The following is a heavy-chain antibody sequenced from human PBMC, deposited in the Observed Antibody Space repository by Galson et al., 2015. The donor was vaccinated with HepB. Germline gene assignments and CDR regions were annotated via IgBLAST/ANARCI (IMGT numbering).Heavy chain of an antibody. CDR1: GYTLTELS. D-gene: IGHD4-17*01. V-gene: IGHV1-24*01. Sequence: SVKVCCKVSGYTLTELSMHWVRQAPGKGLEWMGGFDPEDGETIYAQKFQGRVTMTEDTSTDTAFMELSSLRSEDTAVYYCATGGDYGDYVGGYWGQGTLVTVSS. J-gene: IGHJ4*02. CDR3: ATGGDYGDYVGGY. CDR2: FDPEDGET.